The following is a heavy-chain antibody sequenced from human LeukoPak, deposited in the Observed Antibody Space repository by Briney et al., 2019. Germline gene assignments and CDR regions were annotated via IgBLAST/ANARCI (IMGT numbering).Heavy chain of an antibody. CDR3: ARGVNYDILTGYIFDY. D-gene: IGHD3-9*01. V-gene: IGHV1-18*01. Sequence: ASVKVSCKASGYTFTSYGISWVRQAPGQGLEWMGWISAYNGNTNYAQKLQGRVTMTTDTSTSTAYMELRSLRSDDTAVYYCARGVNYDILTGYIFDYWGQGTLVTVSS. CDR1: GYTFTSYG. J-gene: IGHJ4*02. CDR2: ISAYNGNT.